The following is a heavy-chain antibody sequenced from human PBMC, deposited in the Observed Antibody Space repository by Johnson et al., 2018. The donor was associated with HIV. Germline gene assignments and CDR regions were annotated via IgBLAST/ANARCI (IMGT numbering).Heavy chain of an antibody. CDR1: GFTFSDYY. D-gene: IGHD6-13*01. CDR3: AKGSGSSWYIGAFDI. J-gene: IGHJ3*02. Sequence: VQLVESGGGLVQPGGSLRLSCAASGFTFSDYYMSWIRQAPGKGLEWVSAISGSGGSTYYADSVKGRFTISRDNSKNTLYLQMNSLRAEATAVYYCAKGSGSSWYIGAFDIWGQGTMVTVSS. V-gene: IGHV3-23*04. CDR2: ISGSGGST.